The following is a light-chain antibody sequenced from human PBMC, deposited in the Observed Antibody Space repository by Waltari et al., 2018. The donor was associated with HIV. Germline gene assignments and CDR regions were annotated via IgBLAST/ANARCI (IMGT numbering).Light chain of an antibody. CDR3: QQYNVRPPWA. CDR1: QNAGDN. Sequence: EIVVTQSPATLSVPLGERATLSCWASQNAGDNLAWYQQKPGQAPRLLIYAASTRATDTPARFSGSGSGTDFTLIINGLQSEDFAVYYCQQYNVRPPWAFGPGTKVEIK. V-gene: IGKV3-15*01. CDR2: AAS. J-gene: IGKJ1*01.